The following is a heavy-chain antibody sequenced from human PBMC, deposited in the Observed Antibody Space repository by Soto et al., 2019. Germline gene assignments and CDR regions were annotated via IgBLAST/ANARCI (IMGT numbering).Heavy chain of an antibody. V-gene: IGHV3-23*01. CDR1: GFTFSSYA. J-gene: IGHJ4*01. CDR3: VSRIPSWVFDY. D-gene: IGHD2-21*01. CDR2: MYAGGDT. Sequence: EVKLLESGGGLVQPGGSLGLSCATSGFTFSSYAMSWVRQAPGKGLEWVPVMYAGGDTHYADSVKGRFTISRDKSENTLYLQMNSLRDEDTGVYFCVSRIPSWVFDYWGLGTLVTVSS.